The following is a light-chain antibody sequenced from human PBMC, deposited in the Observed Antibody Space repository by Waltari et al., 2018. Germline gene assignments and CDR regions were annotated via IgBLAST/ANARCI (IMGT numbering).Light chain of an antibody. J-gene: IGKJ2*01. CDR3: QQSSKSPYT. V-gene: IGKV1-39*01. CDR2: AAS. CDR1: QSISRF. Sequence: DIQMTQSPSSLSASVGDRVTITCRASQSISRFLDWYQQKPGKAPKFLIHAASSLQSGVPSRFSDSRSVTDCTLTISRLPPDDLSTYYCQQSSKSPYTFGQGTKLEIK.